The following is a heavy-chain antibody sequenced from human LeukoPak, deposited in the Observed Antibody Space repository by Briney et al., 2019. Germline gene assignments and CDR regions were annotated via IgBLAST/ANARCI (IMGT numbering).Heavy chain of an antibody. Sequence: GASVKVSCKASGYTFTSYYMHWVRQAPGQGLEWMGIINPSGGSTSYAQKFQGRVTMTRDTSTSTVYMELGSLRSEDTAVYYCARDKNIAAAGTTEGNFDYWGQGTLVTVSS. CDR2: INPSGGST. V-gene: IGHV1-46*01. D-gene: IGHD6-13*01. CDR1: GYTFTSYY. J-gene: IGHJ4*02. CDR3: ARDKNIAAAGTTEGNFDY.